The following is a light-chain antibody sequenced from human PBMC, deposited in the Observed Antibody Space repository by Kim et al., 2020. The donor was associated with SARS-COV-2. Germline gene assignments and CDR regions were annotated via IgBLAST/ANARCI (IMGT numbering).Light chain of an antibody. CDR1: QSISSW. J-gene: IGKJ2*01. CDR2: KAS. V-gene: IGKV1-5*03. Sequence: ASVTDSITLTCRASQSISSWLAWYQQKPGKAPKLLIYKASSLESGVPSRCSGSGSGTEFTLTISSLQPDDFATYDCQQYNSYPYTFGQGTKLEI. CDR3: QQYNSYPYT.